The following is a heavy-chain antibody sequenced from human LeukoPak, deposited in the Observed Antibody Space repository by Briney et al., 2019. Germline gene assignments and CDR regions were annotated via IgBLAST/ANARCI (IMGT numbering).Heavy chain of an antibody. D-gene: IGHD2-21*02. Sequence: SETLSLTCAVYGGSFSPHYWSWIRQPPGKGPEWIGEINHSGSTNYNPSLKSRVTISVDTSKNQFSLRLSSVTAADTAVYYCARGGFYCGGDCYVDYWGQGTLVTVSS. V-gene: IGHV4-34*01. CDR3: ARGGFYCGGDCYVDY. CDR2: INHSGST. CDR1: GGSFSPHY. J-gene: IGHJ4*02.